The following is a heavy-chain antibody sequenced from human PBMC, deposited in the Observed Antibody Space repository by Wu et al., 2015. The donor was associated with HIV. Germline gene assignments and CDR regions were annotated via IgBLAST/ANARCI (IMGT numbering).Heavy chain of an antibody. J-gene: IGHJ4*02. D-gene: IGHD3-3*01. CDR1: GYTFTSYD. Sequence: QVQLVQSGAEVKKPGASVKVSCKASGYTFTSYDINWVRQATGQGLEWMGWMNPNSGNTGYAQKFQGRVTITRNTSISTAYMELSSLRSEDTAVYYSCSPHVVLRFLEWLLVITPFFDYWGQGTLVTGLL. CDR3: CSPHVVLRFLEWLLVITPFFDY. V-gene: IGHV1-8*03. CDR2: MNPNSGNT.